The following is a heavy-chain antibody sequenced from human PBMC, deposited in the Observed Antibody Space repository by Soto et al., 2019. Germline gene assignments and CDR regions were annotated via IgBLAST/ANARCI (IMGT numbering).Heavy chain of an antibody. V-gene: IGHV3-21*04. Sequence: GGSLRLSCAASGFTFSSYSMNWVRQAPGKGLEWVSSISGSSSSTYYADSVKGRFTISRDNSKNTLYLQMNSLRAEDTAVYYCAKDRVATIGTLDYWGQGTLVTVSS. CDR3: AKDRVATIGTLDY. CDR1: GFTFSSYS. J-gene: IGHJ4*02. D-gene: IGHD5-12*01. CDR2: ISGSSSST.